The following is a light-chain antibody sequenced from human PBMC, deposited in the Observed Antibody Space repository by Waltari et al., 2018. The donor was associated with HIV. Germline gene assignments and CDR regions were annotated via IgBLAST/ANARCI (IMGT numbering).Light chain of an antibody. V-gene: IGLV2-8*01. Sequence: QSALTQPPSASGSPGQSVTISCTGTRSDVGGYNYVSWYQQHPGKAPKLMIYEVTKRPSGGPDRFSGSRSGNTASLTVSGLQAEDEADYFCSSYAGSKNLVVFGGGTKLTVL. CDR2: EVT. CDR3: SSYAGSKNLVV. CDR1: RSDVGGYNY. J-gene: IGLJ2*01.